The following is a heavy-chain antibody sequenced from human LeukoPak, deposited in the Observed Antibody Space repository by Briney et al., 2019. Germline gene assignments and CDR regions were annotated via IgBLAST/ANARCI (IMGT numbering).Heavy chain of an antibody. Sequence: GASVKVSCKASGYTFTGYYMHWVRQAPGQGLEWMGWINPNSGGTNYAQKFQGRVTMTRDTSISTAYMELSRLRSDDTAVYYCARKGIAAPTENWFDPWGQGTLVTVSS. CDR1: GYTFTGYY. CDR3: ARKGIAAPTENWFDP. D-gene: IGHD6-13*01. V-gene: IGHV1-2*02. CDR2: INPNSGGT. J-gene: IGHJ5*01.